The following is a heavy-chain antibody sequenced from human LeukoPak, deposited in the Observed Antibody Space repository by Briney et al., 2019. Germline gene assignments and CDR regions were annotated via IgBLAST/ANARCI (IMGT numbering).Heavy chain of an antibody. J-gene: IGHJ4*02. CDR1: GGSISSYY. CDR3: ARRAPYSYEWSTLDY. D-gene: IGHD5-18*01. Sequence: SETLSLTCTVSGGSISSYYWSWIRQPPGKGLEWIGYIYYSGSTNYNPSLKSRVTISVDTSKNQFSLKLSSVTATDTAVYYCARRAPYSYEWSTLDYWGQGTLVTVSS. CDR2: IYYSGST. V-gene: IGHV4-59*08.